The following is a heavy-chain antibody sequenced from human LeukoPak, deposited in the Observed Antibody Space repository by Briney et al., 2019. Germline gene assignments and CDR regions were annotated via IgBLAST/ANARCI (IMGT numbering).Heavy chain of an antibody. J-gene: IGHJ4*02. CDR2: ISSSSSYI. Sequence: PGGSLRLSCAASGFNFSSYSMNWVRQAPGKRLEWGSSISSSSSYIYYADSVKGRFTISRDNAKNSLYLQMNSLRAEDTAVYYCASLGSGYCSGGSCSIDYWGQGTLVTVSS. CDR3: ASLGSGYCSGGSCSIDY. D-gene: IGHD2-15*01. V-gene: IGHV3-21*01. CDR1: GFNFSSYS.